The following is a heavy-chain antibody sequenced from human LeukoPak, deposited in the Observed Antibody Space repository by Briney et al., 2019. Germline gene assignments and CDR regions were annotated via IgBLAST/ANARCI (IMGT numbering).Heavy chain of an antibody. CDR2: ISYDGSNK. Sequence: GGSLRLSCAASGFTFSSYEMNWVRQAPGKGLEWVAVISYDGSNKYYADSVKGRFTISRDNSKNTLYLQMNSLRAEDTAVYYCARDPMVRGVILYYYYYYGMDVWGQGTTVTVSS. J-gene: IGHJ6*02. D-gene: IGHD3-10*01. CDR3: ARDPMVRGVILYYYYYYGMDV. CDR1: GFTFSSYE. V-gene: IGHV3-30-3*01.